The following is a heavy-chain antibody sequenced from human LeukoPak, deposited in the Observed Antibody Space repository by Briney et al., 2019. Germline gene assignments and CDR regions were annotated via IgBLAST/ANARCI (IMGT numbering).Heavy chain of an antibody. CDR2: ISSSSSYT. J-gene: IGHJ5*02. CDR1: GFTFSDYY. Sequence: GGSLRLSCADSGFTFSDYYMSWVRQAPGKGLEWVSYISSSSSYTNYADSVKGRFTISRDNAKNSLYLQMNSLRAEDTAVYYCAREVVITKGWFDPWGQGTLVTVSS. CDR3: AREVVITKGWFDP. V-gene: IGHV3-11*05. D-gene: IGHD3-22*01.